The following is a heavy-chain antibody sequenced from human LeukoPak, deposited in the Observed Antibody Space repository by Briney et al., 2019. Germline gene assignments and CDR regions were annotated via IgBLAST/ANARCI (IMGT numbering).Heavy chain of an antibody. Sequence: GGSLRLSCAASGFTFSSYAMHWVRQAPGKGLEWVAVISYDGSNKYYADSVKGRFTISRDNVKNTLYLQMNSLRAEDTAVYYCARARWYSFDYWGQGTLVTVSS. V-gene: IGHV3-30*04. CDR2: ISYDGSNK. CDR3: ARARWYSFDY. J-gene: IGHJ4*02. D-gene: IGHD5-24*01. CDR1: GFTFSSYA.